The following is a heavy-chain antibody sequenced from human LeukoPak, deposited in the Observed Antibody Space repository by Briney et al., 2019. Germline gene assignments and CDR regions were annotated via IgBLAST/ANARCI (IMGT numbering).Heavy chain of an antibody. CDR2: ISGSGAYT. Sequence: GGSLRLSCAASGFTFSSYAMSWVRQAPGKGLEWVSTISGSGAYTYYADSVKGRFTISRDNSKNTLYLQMNGLRAEDTAVYYCAKYFASGSYYKLPHWGQGTLATVSS. CDR3: AKYFASGSYYKLPH. V-gene: IGHV3-23*01. CDR1: GFTFSSYA. J-gene: IGHJ1*01. D-gene: IGHD3-10*01.